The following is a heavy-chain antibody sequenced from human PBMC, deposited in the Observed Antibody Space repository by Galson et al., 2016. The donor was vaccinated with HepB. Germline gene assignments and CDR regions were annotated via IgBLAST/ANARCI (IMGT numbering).Heavy chain of an antibody. CDR3: AKDSNNWSFDY. CDR2: IHPGGVST. D-gene: IGHD5-24*01. Sequence: SVKVSCKASGYSFADYHMQWVRQAPGQGLEWLGTIHPGGVSTNVARRFRDRLTLTRDTSTSTFYLELTRLRSDDTVTYFCAKDSNNWSFDYWGQGALVTVSS. CDR1: GYSFADYH. J-gene: IGHJ4*02. V-gene: IGHV1-46*01.